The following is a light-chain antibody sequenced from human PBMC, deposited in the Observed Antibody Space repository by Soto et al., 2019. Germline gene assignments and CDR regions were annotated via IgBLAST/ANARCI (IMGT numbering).Light chain of an antibody. CDR1: QSVLYSSNNKNY. Sequence: DIVMTQSPDSLAVSLGERATINCKSSQSVLYSSNNKNYLAWYQQKPGQPPKLLIYWASTRESGVPHRFSGSGSGTDFALTISSLQAEDVAVYYCQHYYSTPLTFGGGTKVEIK. J-gene: IGKJ4*01. CDR2: WAS. CDR3: QHYYSTPLT. V-gene: IGKV4-1*01.